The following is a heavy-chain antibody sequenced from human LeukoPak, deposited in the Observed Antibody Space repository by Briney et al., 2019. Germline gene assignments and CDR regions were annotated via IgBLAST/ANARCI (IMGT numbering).Heavy chain of an antibody. D-gene: IGHD6-19*01. Sequence: ASVKVSCKASGYTFTSYGISWVRQAPGQGIEWMGWISAYNGNTNYAQKLQGRVTMTTDTSTGTAYMELRSLRPDDTAVYYCARGRYSSGSSFDYWGQGTLVTVSS. J-gene: IGHJ4*02. V-gene: IGHV1-18*01. CDR2: ISAYNGNT. CDR1: GYTFTSYG. CDR3: ARGRYSSGSSFDY.